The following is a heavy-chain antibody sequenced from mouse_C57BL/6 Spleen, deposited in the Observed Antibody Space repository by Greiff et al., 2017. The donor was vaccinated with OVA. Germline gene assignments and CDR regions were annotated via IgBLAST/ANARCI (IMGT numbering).Heavy chain of an antibody. Sequence: DVQLQESGPGLVKPSQSLSLTCSVTGYSITSGYYWNWIRQFPGNKLEWMGYISYDGSHNYNPSLKNRISITRDTSKNQFFLKLNSVTTEDTATYYCAHGSSYYFDYWGQGTTLTVSS. D-gene: IGHD1-1*01. CDR1: GYSITSGYY. V-gene: IGHV3-6*01. CDR2: ISYDGSH. CDR3: AHGSSYYFDY. J-gene: IGHJ2*01.